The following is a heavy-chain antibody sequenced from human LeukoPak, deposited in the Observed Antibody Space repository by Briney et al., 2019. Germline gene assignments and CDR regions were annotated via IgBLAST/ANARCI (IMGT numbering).Heavy chain of an antibody. CDR1: GFSVSSNL. D-gene: IGHD5-24*01. V-gene: IGHV3-66*01. Sequence: GGSLRLSCAASGFSVSSNLMSWVRQAPGKGLEWVSIIYAGGSIYYADSVKGRFTISRDNFKNTLFLQMNSLRAEDTAVYYCARVRRRDGYNYEDNWGQGTLVTVSS. CDR3: ARVRRRDGYNYEDN. CDR2: IYAGGSI. J-gene: IGHJ4*02.